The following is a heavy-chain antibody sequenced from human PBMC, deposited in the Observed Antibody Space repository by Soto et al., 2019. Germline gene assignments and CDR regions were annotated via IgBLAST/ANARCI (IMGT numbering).Heavy chain of an antibody. V-gene: IGHV4-30-2*01. J-gene: IGHJ5*02. CDR2: IYHSGST. CDR3: ARVRSSGWDSNCFDP. CDR1: GGSISSGGYS. Sequence: SENLSLTCAVSGGSISSGGYSWSWIRQPPGKGLEWIGYIYHSGSTYYNPSLKSRVTISVDRSKNQFSLKLSSVTAADTAVYYCARVRSSGWDSNCFDPWGQGTLVTVSS. D-gene: IGHD6-19*01.